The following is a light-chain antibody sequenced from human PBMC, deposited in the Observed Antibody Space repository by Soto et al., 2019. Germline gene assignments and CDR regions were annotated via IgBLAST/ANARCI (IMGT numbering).Light chain of an antibody. CDR3: QQSYSTPRT. V-gene: IGKV1-39*01. J-gene: IGKJ1*01. CDR2: AAS. Sequence: DMQMTQSRSSLSASVLDRFTITGRASQSISSYLNWYQQKPGKAPKLLIYAASSLQSGVPSRFSGSGSGTDFTLTISSLQPEDFATYYCQQSYSTPRTFGQGTKVDIK. CDR1: QSISSY.